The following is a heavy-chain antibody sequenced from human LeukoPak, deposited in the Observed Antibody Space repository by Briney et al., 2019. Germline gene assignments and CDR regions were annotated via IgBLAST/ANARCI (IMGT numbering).Heavy chain of an antibody. J-gene: IGHJ5*02. D-gene: IGHD6-6*01. CDR3: ARGNKRPAARPSFWFDP. V-gene: IGHV4-4*07. CDR2: IYTGGST. Sequence: PSETLSLTCTVSGGSISTYYWTWIRQPAGKGLEWIGRIYTGGSTNYNPSLKSRVTMSVDTSKNQFSLKLSSVTAADTAVYYCARGNKRPAARPSFWFDPWGQGTLVTVSS. CDR1: GGSISTYY.